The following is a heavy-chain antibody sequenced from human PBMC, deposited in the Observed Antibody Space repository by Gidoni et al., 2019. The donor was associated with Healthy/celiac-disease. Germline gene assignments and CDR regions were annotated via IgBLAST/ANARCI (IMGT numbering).Heavy chain of an antibody. CDR3: AREPDYGGNSQYFQH. Sequence: QVQLVESGGGVVQPGRSLRLACAASGFTFSSYAMHWVRQAPGKGLEWVAVISYDGSNKYYADSVKGRFTISRDNSKNTLYLQMNSLRAEDTAVYYCAREPDYGGNSQYFQHWGQGTLVTVSS. V-gene: IGHV3-30-3*01. CDR1: GFTFSSYA. D-gene: IGHD4-17*01. J-gene: IGHJ1*01. CDR2: ISYDGSNK.